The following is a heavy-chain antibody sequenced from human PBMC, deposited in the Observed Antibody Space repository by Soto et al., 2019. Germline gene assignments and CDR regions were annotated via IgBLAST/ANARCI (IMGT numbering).Heavy chain of an antibody. CDR1: CGSFSGYY. J-gene: IGHJ6*02. CDR3: ARGRHSSSWAEYYYYYYGMDV. D-gene: IGHD6-13*01. V-gene: IGHV4-34*01. CDR2: INHSGST. Sequence: SETLSLTCAVYCGSFSGYYWSWIRQPLGKGLEWIGEINHSGSTNYNPSLKSRVTISVDTSKNQFSLKLSSVTAADTAVYYCARGRHSSSWAEYYYYYYGMDVWGQGTTVTVSS.